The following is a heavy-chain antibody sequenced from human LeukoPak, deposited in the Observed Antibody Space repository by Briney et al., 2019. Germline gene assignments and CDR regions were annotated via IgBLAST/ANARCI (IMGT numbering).Heavy chain of an antibody. CDR2: IYYSGST. CDR1: SGSISSYY. V-gene: IGHV4-59*13. J-gene: IGHJ3*02. Sequence: SETLFLTCTVSSGSISSYYWSWIPQPPGKGLEWIGHIYYSGSTNYNPSLKSRLTISVDTSKNQFSLKLSSVTAADTAVYYCARGKAYYDISKDAFDIWGQGTMVTVSS. CDR3: ARGKAYYDISKDAFDI. D-gene: IGHD3-22*01.